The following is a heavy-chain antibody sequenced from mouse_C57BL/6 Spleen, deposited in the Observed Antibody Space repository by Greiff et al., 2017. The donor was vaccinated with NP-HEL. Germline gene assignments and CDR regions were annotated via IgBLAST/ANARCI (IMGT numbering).Heavy chain of an antibody. CDR3: VRQIYAMDY. J-gene: IGHJ4*01. CDR1: GFSFNTYA. V-gene: IGHV10-1*01. CDR2: IRSKSNNYAT. Sequence: EVKLMESGGGLVQPKGSLKLSCAASGFSFNTYAMNWVRQAPGKGLEWVARIRSKSNNYATYYADSVKDRFTISRDDSESMLYLQMNNLKTEDTAMYYCVRQIYAMDYWGQGTSVTVSS.